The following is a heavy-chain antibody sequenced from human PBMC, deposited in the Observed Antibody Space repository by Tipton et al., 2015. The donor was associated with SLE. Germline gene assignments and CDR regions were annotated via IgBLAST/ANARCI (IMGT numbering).Heavy chain of an antibody. J-gene: IGHJ4*02. D-gene: IGHD5-12*01. CDR2: INHSGST. V-gene: IGHV4-30-4*01. Sequence: TLSLTCTVSGGSISSGDYYWSWIRQPPGKGLDWIGEINHSGSTNYNPSLKSRVTISVDTSKNQFSLKLSSVTAADTAVYYCARGGYKNLSLDYWGQGTLVTVSS. CDR1: GGSISSGDYY. CDR3: ARGGYKNLSLDY.